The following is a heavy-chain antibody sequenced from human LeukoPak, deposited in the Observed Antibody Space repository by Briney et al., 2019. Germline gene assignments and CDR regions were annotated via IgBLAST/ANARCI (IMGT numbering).Heavy chain of an antibody. D-gene: IGHD3-16*01. CDR1: GYNFTNYW. J-gene: IGHJ4*02. Sequence: GESLKISCKGSGYNFTNYWIGWVRQMPGKGLEWMGITYPGNSYTRYSPSFQGQVTISADRSISTAYLQWSSLRASDTAMYYCTRLTDGYYDYVWGSWDYWGQGTLVTVSS. CDR3: TRLTDGYYDYVWGSWDY. V-gene: IGHV5-51*01. CDR2: TYPGNSYT.